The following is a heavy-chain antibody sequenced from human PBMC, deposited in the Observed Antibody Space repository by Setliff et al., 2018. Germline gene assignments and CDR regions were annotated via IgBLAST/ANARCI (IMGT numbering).Heavy chain of an antibody. J-gene: IGHJ4*02. Sequence: GGSLRLSCAASGFTFSSYAMTWVRQAPGKGLERVSAISGRGDSTFYEDAVKGRFTISRDNSKNTLYLQMNSLRAEDTAIYYCAKDGNPSTYWYTDYFDSWGQGTLVTVSS. CDR1: GFTFSSYA. D-gene: IGHD2-2*01. V-gene: IGHV3-23*01. CDR2: ISGRGDST. CDR3: AKDGNPSTYWYTDYFDS.